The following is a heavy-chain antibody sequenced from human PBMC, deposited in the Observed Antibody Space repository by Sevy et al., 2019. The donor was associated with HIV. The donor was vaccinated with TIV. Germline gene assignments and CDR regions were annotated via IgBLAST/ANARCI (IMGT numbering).Heavy chain of an antibody. CDR1: GDSITSTNSY. CDR3: ARHLSESPVDYFFTTLTNYYFDY. D-gene: IGHD3-22*01. J-gene: IGHJ4*02. Sequence: SETLSLTCTVSGDSITSTNSYWGWIRQPPGKGLEWIGSIYYSGSTSYNPSLKSRVTISVDTSNNQFSLKLSSVTAAETALYYCARHLSESPVDYFFTTLTNYYFDYWGQGTLVTVSS. CDR2: IYYSGST. V-gene: IGHV4-39*01.